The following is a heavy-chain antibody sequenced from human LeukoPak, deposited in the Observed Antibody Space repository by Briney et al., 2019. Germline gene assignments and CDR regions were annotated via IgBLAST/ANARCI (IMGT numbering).Heavy chain of an antibody. J-gene: IGHJ4*02. CDR3: AKDRATSSGSYYGYFDY. Sequence: GGSLRLSCAASGFTFSSYAMSWVRQAPGKGLEWLSAISASGDTTYYADSVKGRFTISRDNSKNTLYLQMNSLRAEYTPVYCCAKDRATSSGSYYGYFDYWGQGTLVTVSS. V-gene: IGHV3-23*01. D-gene: IGHD1-26*01. CDR1: GFTFSSYA. CDR2: ISASGDTT.